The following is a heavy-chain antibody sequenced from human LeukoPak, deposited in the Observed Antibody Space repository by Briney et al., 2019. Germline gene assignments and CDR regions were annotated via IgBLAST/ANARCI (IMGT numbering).Heavy chain of an antibody. CDR1: GGSISSGDYY. V-gene: IGHV4-30-4*01. J-gene: IGHJ3*02. CDR3: ARDRFIRGDDYGSPSSQPGDAFDI. CDR2: IYYSGTT. Sequence: PSQTLSLTCTVSGGSISSGDYYWSWIRQPPGKGLEWIGYIYYSGTTYYNPSLRSRVTISVDTSKNQFSLKLSAVTAADTAVYYCARDRFIRGDDYGSPSSQPGDAFDIWGQGTMVTVSS. D-gene: IGHD4-17*01.